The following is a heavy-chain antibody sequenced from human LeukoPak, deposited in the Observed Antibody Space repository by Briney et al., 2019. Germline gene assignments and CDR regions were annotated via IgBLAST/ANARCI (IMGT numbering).Heavy chain of an antibody. V-gene: IGHV3-21*01. CDR1: GFSFITYN. CDR2: ISSTSSYI. CDR3: ARDGYCSGGSCYYYYYYMDV. D-gene: IGHD2-15*01. J-gene: IGHJ6*03. Sequence: GGSLRLSCAASGFSFITYNMNWVRQAPGKGLEWVSSISSTSSYIYYADSVKGRFTISRDNAKNSLYLQMNSLRAEDTAVYYCARDGYCSGGSCYYYYYYMDVWGKGTTVTVSS.